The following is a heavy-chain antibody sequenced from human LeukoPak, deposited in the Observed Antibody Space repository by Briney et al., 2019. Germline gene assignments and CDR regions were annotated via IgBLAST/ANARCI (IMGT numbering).Heavy chain of an antibody. CDR3: ARILGFTLDY. CDR1: GFTFSTYS. J-gene: IGHJ4*02. CDR2: ISGSSSYT. V-gene: IGHV3-21*01. Sequence: GGSLRLSCAASGFTFSTYSMNWVRQAPGKGLEWVSSISGSSSYTFYADSVRGRFTISRDNAKNSLYLQMSSLRDEDTAVYYCARILGFTLDYWGQGTLVTVSS.